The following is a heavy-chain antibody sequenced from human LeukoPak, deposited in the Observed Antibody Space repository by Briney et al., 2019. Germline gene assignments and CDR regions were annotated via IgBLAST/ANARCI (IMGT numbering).Heavy chain of an antibody. D-gene: IGHD3-10*01. CDR2: ISYDGRSK. J-gene: IGHJ4*02. Sequence: PGGSLRLSCAASGFTFSNYGMYWVRQAPGKGLEWVAVISYDGRSKYYAGSVKGRFTISRDNAKNSLYLQMNSLRAEDTAVYYCARDHIWFGDLYWGQGTLVTVSS. CDR3: ARDHIWFGDLY. V-gene: IGHV3-30*03. CDR1: GFTFSNYG.